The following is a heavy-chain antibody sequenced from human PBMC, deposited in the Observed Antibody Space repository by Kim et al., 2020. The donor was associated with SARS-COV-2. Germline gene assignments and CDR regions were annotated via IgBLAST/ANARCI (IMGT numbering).Heavy chain of an antibody. CDR2: ISYDGSNK. CDR1: GFTFSSHA. D-gene: IGHD2-2*02. J-gene: IGHJ3*02. CDR3: ARDVCSSTICYINAFDI. Sequence: GGSLRLSCAASGFTFSSHAMHWVRQAPGKGLVWVAVISYDGSNKYYADSVKGRFTISRDNSKNTLYLQMSSLRAEDTAVYYCARDVCSSTICYINAFDIWGQGTMVTVSS. V-gene: IGHV3-30-3*01.